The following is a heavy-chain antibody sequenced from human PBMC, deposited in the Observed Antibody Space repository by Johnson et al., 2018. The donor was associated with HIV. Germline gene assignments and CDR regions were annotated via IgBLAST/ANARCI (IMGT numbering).Heavy chain of an antibody. D-gene: IGHD1-20*01. V-gene: IGHV3-30*04. J-gene: IGHJ3*02. CDR3: AFITGVWGYAFDI. CDR1: GFTFSSYA. Sequence: QVQLVESGGGVVQPGRSLRLSCGASGFTFSSYAMHWVRQAPGKGLEWVAVISYNGRNKNYADSVQGRFTISRDNSKNTLDMQMDNLRPDDTAVYFCAFITGVWGYAFDIWGQGTMVTVS. CDR2: ISYNGRNK.